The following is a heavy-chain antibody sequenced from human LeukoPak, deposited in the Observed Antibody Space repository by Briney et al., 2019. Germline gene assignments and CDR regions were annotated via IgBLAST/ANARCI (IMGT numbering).Heavy chain of an antibody. CDR2: IYHSGST. J-gene: IGHJ6*03. CDR1: GGSISSGGYY. V-gene: IGHV4-30-2*01. Sequence: SETLSLTCTVSGGSISSGGYYWSWIRQPPGKGLEWIGYIYHSGSTYYNPSLKSRVTISVDRSKNQFSLKLSSVTAADTAVYYCARDGDDVRQVPYMDVWGKGTTVTVSS. CDR3: ARDGDDVRQVPYMDV. D-gene: IGHD1-1*01.